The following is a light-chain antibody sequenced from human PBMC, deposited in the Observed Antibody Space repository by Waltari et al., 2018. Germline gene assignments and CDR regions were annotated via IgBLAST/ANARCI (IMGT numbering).Light chain of an antibody. CDR1: TGAVTSGHY. V-gene: IGLV7-46*01. J-gene: IGLJ7*01. CDR2: DSN. Sequence: QAVVTQEPSLTVSPGGTVPLTCGSSTGAVTSGHYPYWFQQRPGQPPTTLIYDSNNKHSWTPARFSASLLGGKAALTLSGAQPEDEADYYCLLSFSGVHAVFGGGTHLTVL. CDR3: LLSFSGVHAV.